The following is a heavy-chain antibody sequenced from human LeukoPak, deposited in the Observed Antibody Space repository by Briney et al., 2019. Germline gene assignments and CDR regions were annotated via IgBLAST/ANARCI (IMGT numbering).Heavy chain of an antibody. D-gene: IGHD2-21*01. CDR3: ARVPYEIRLYYMDV. CDR1: GGSIISGSHF. J-gene: IGHJ6*03. Sequence: SETLSLTCTVSGGSIISGSHFWAWIRQPPGKGLEWIGFIFYSGITYYNPSLTSRVTISVDTSGNQFSLKVTSVTAADAAVYYCARVPYEIRLYYMDVWGKGTTVTVSS. V-gene: IGHV4-39*07. CDR2: IFYSGIT.